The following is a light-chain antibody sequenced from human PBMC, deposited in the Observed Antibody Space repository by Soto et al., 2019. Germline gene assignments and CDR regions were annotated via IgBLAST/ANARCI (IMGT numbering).Light chain of an antibody. V-gene: IGKV3-15*01. J-gene: IGKJ1*01. CDR2: GAS. CDR3: QQYNNWPPT. CDR1: QSVSSN. Sequence: EIVMTQSPATLSVSPGERATLSCRASQSVSSNLAWYQQKPGQAPRLLIYGASTRATGIPATCSCSGSGTDFTLTISSLQSEDFAVYYCQQYNNWPPTFGQGTKVEIK.